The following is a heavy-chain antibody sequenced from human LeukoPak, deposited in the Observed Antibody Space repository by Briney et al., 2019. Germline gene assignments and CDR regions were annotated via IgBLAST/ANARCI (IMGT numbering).Heavy chain of an antibody. J-gene: IGHJ4*02. CDR2: ISGSAGST. Sequence: GSPRLSCAASGFTFSNYDMSWVRQAPGKGLEWVSAISGSAGSTYYADSVKGRFTISRDNSKNTLYLQMNSLRAEDTAVYYCAKDPSSGWYAPFDYWGQGTLVTVSS. CDR3: AKDPSSGWYAPFDY. D-gene: IGHD6-19*01. CDR1: GFTFSNYD. V-gene: IGHV3-23*01.